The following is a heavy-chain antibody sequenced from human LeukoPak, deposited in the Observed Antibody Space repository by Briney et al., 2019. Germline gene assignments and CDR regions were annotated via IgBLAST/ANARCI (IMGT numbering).Heavy chain of an antibody. CDR3: ARGYSGYAPHDY. CDR2: ISGYSGKT. J-gene: IGHJ4*02. D-gene: IGHD5-12*01. V-gene: IGHV1-18*01. CDR1: GYTFTRYG. Sequence: GASVKVSCKASGYTFTRYGLSWVRQAPGQGLEWMGWISGYSGKTNYAQKLQDRVNMTTDTSTSTAYMELRSLRSDDTAVYYCARGYSGYAPHDYWGQGTLVTVSP.